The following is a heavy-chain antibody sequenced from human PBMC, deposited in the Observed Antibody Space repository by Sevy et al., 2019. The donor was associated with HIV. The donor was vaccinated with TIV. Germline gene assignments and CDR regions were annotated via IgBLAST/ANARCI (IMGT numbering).Heavy chain of an antibody. V-gene: IGHV1-69*10. CDR3: ARSPYDSSGYYYYYYYMDV. J-gene: IGHJ6*03. CDR2: IIPIFGIA. D-gene: IGHD3-22*01. CDR1: GGTFSSYA. Sequence: ASVKVSCKASGGTFSSYAISWVRQAPGQGLEWMGGIIPIFGIANYAQKFQGRVTITADKSTSTAYMELSSLRSEDTAVYYCARSPYDSSGYYYYYYYMDVWGKGTTVTVSS.